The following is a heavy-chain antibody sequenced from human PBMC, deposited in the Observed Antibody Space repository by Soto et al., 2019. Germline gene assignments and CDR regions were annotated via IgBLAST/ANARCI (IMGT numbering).Heavy chain of an antibody. CDR2: IYYSGST. CDR1: GGNISSGGYY. V-gene: IGHV4-31*03. CDR3: ARVNCSSTSCYAGVVDP. Sequence: SETMSLTSTVAGGNISSGGYYWSWIKKHPGKGLEWIGYIYYSGSTYYNPSLKSRVTISVDTSKNQFSLKLSSVTAADTAVYYCARVNCSSTSCYAGVVDPWGQGTLVTVSS. J-gene: IGHJ5*02. D-gene: IGHD2-2*01.